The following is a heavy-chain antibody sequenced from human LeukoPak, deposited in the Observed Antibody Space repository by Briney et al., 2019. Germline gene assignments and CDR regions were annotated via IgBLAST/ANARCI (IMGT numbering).Heavy chain of an antibody. CDR1: GGSFSGYY. V-gene: IGHV4-34*01. CDR2: INHSGSA. J-gene: IGHJ4*02. CDR3: AGGLWFGELLGI. Sequence: SETLSLTCAVYGGSFSGYYWSWIRQPPGKGLEWIGEINHSGSANYNPSLKSRVTISVDTSKNQFSLKLSSVTAADTAVYYCAGGLWFGELLGIWGQGTLVTVSS. D-gene: IGHD3-10*01.